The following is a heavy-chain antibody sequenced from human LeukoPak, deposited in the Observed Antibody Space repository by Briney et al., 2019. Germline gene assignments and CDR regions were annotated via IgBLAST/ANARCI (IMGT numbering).Heavy chain of an antibody. CDR1: GGSISSSSYY. D-gene: IGHD6-13*01. J-gene: IGHJ4*02. Sequence: TSETLSLTCTVSGGSISSSSYYWGWIRQPPGKGLEWIGSIYYSGSTNYNPSLKSRVTISVDTSKNQFSLKLSSVTAADTAVYYCARVRSRYSSSWLYYWGQGTLVTVSS. CDR3: ARVRSRYSSSWLYY. V-gene: IGHV4-39*07. CDR2: IYYSGST.